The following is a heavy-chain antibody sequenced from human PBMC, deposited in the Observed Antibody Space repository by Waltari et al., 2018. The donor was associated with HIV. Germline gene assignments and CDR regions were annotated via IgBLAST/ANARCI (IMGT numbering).Heavy chain of an antibody. Sequence: QVQLQQWGAGLLKPSETLSLTCAGYGGSFSPYYWSWVRQPPGKGLEWIGEVNQGGNSKYNPSLESRVSVTFDTSKNQFSLNLDSVTAADTAVYFCARRRQVVSQPFDYWGQGTPVIVS. J-gene: IGHJ4*02. CDR3: ARRRQVVSQPFDY. D-gene: IGHD3-22*01. CDR2: VNQGGNS. CDR1: GGSFSPYY. V-gene: IGHV4-34*01.